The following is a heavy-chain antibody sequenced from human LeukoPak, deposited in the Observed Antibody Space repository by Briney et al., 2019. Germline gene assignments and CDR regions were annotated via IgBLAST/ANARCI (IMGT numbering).Heavy chain of an antibody. Sequence: KSSETLSLTCTVSGGSISRGAYYWSWIRQPPGKGLEWIGYIYYSGSTYYNPSLKSRVTISVDTSKNQFSLKLSSVTAADTAVYYCARDCSGNSCYGRGAFDIWGQGTMVTVSS. J-gene: IGHJ3*02. V-gene: IGHV4-30-4*01. CDR2: IYYSGST. CDR1: GGSISRGAYY. CDR3: ARDCSGNSCYGRGAFDI. D-gene: IGHD2-2*01.